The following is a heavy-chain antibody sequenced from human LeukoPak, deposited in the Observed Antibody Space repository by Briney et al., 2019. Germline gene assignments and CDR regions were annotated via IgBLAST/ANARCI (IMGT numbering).Heavy chain of an antibody. CDR2: IYSGGST. J-gene: IGHJ4*02. D-gene: IGHD6-13*01. Sequence: PGGSLRLSCAASGLTVSNNYMSWVRQAPGKGLEWLSVIYSGGSTYYADSVKGRFTISRDNSKNTPYLQMNSLRAEDTAVYYCARWWYSSRLYYFDYWGQGTLVTVSS. CDR3: ARWWYSSRLYYFDY. V-gene: IGHV3-53*01. CDR1: GLTVSNNY.